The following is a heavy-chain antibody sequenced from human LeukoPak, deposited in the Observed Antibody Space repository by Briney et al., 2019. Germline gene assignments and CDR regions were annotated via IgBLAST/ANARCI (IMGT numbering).Heavy chain of an antibody. CDR1: GYTFTGYY. CDR2: INPNSGGT. V-gene: IGHV1-2*06. D-gene: IGHD1-26*01. CDR3: ARDDSLGATYYY. J-gene: IGHJ4*02. Sequence: ASVKVSCKASGYTFTGYYMHWVRQAPGQGLEWMGRINPNSGGTNYAQKFQGRCTMTRDTSISTAYMELSRLRSDDTAVYYCARDDSLGATYYYWGQGTLVTVSS.